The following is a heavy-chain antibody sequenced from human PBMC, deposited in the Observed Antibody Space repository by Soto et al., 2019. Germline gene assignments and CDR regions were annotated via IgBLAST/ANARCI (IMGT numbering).Heavy chain of an antibody. D-gene: IGHD3-3*01. Sequence: GVSLRRSCVVSGCSFSNFAISWVREAPGKGLEWVSAMSVGGGTTYYADSVKGRFTSSRDNSKNTLYLQMNSLRAEDTAVYYCARDATSSYDFWSGYPKYRNDAFDICGQGTMVTVSS. CDR3: ARDATSSYDFWSGYPKYRNDAFDI. CDR1: GCSFSNFA. V-gene: IGHV3-23*01. J-gene: IGHJ3*02. CDR2: MSVGGGTT.